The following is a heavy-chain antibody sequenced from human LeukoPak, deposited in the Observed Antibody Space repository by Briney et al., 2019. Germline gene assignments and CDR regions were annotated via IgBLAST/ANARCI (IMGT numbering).Heavy chain of an antibody. CDR3: ATLTKQQTFHY. J-gene: IGHJ4*02. CDR1: GYTFTGYY. V-gene: IGHV1-2*02. D-gene: IGHD6-13*01. Sequence: ASVKVSCKASGYTFTGYYMHWVRQAPGQGVEWRGWIKPNSGGTNYAQKFQGRVTMTRDTAISTAYMEVSRLRCDDTAVYYCATLTKQQTFHYWGQGTLVTVSS. CDR2: IKPNSGGT.